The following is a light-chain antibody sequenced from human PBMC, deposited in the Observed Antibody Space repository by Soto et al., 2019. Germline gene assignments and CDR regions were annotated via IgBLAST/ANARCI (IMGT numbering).Light chain of an antibody. CDR1: QDISDY. J-gene: IGKJ5*01. CDR3: QQYDDLPIT. V-gene: IGKV1-33*01. Sequence: DIPMTQSPSSLSASVGDRVTITCQASQDISDYLNWYQQKPGKAPRLLIFDASTLEAGVPSRFSGSRSGTDFTFTISSLQTEDFATYYCQQYDDLPITFGQGTRLEIK. CDR2: DAS.